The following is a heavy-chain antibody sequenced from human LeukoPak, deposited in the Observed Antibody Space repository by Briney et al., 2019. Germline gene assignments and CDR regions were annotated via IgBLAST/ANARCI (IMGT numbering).Heavy chain of an antibody. D-gene: IGHD3-9*01. CDR2: ISSSSSTI. Sequence: PGGSLRLSCAASGFTFSSYSMNWVRQAPGKGLEWVSYISSSSSTIYYADSVKGRFTISRDNAKNSLYLQMNSLRDEDTAVYYCARALGNFDWLLPFDYWGQGTLVTVSS. J-gene: IGHJ4*02. V-gene: IGHV3-48*02. CDR1: GFTFSSYS. CDR3: ARALGNFDWLLPFDY.